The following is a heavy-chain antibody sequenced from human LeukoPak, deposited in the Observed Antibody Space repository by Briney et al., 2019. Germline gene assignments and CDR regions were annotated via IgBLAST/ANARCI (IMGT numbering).Heavy chain of an antibody. J-gene: IGHJ6*02. CDR3: ARHTLSTADYGMDV. CDR1: DGSVNNYY. Sequence: SETLSLTCSVSDGSVNNYYWSWIRQSPGTGLEWVGYIYYSGSTEYNPSLQSRVTMSVDTSKNQFSLKLSSVTAADTAVYYCARHTLSTADYGMDVWGPGTTVIVSS. CDR2: IYYSGST. D-gene: IGHD2-15*01. V-gene: IGHV4-59*08.